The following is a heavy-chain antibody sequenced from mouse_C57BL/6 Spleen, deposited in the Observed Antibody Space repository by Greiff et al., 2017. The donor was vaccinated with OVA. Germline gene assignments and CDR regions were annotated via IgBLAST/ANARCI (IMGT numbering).Heavy chain of an antibody. V-gene: IGHV5-16*01. CDR3: ARDLGYPYGYFDV. J-gene: IGHJ1*03. D-gene: IGHD2-2*01. CDR1: GFTFSDYY. CDR2: INYDGSST. Sequence: EVQLVESEGGLVQPGSSMKLSCTASGFTFSDYYMAWVRQVPEKGLEWVANINYDGSSTYYLDSLKSRFIISRDNAKNILYLQMSSLKSEDTATYYCARDLGYPYGYFDVWGTGTTVTVSS.